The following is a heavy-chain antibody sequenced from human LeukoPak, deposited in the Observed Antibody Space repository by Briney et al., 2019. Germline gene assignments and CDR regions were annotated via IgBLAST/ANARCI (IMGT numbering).Heavy chain of an antibody. CDR2: INPNSGGT. CDR1: GYTFTGYY. Sequence: ASVKVSCKASGYTFTGYYMHWVRQAPGQGLEWMGWINPNSGGTNYAQKFQGRVTMTRDTSISTAYMELSRLRSDDTAVYYCARHDFDLPMIYSFFVHWGQGTLVTVSS. D-gene: IGHD3-3*01. V-gene: IGHV1-2*02. J-gene: IGHJ5*02. CDR3: ARHDFDLPMIYSFFVH.